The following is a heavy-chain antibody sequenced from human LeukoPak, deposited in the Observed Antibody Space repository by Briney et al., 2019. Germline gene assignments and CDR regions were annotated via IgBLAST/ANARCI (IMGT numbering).Heavy chain of an antibody. CDR3: ARGSISWYYFDY. V-gene: IGHV3-53*01. Sequence: PGGSLRLSCAASGFTVSSNYMSWVRQAPGKGLEWVSVIYSGGGTDYADSVKDRFIISRDISKNTMYLQMNSLRAEDTAVYYCARGSISWYYFDYWGQGTLVTVSS. J-gene: IGHJ4*02. CDR1: GFTVSSNY. D-gene: IGHD6-13*01. CDR2: IYSGGGT.